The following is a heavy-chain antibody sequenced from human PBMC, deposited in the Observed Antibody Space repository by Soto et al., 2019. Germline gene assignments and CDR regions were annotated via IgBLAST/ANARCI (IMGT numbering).Heavy chain of an antibody. CDR3: ARDTSPVYSSSWYGGNYYYYYYMDV. D-gene: IGHD6-13*01. V-gene: IGHV3-74*01. CDR2: INSDGSST. Sequence: GGSLRLSCAASGFTFSSYWMHWVRQAPGKGLVWVSRINSDGSSTSYADSVKGRFTISRDNAKNTLYLQMNSLRAEDTAVYYCARDTSPVYSSSWYGGNYYYYYYMDVWGKGTTVTVSS. CDR1: GFTFSSYW. J-gene: IGHJ6*03.